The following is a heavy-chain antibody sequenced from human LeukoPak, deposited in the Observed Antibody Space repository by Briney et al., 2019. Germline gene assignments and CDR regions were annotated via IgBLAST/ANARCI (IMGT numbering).Heavy chain of an antibody. CDR1: GYAFTSYY. CDR3: ARDRGAAADTTYFDY. V-gene: IGHV1-46*01. CDR2: INPSGGST. Sequence: ASVKVSCKASGYAFTSYYMHWVRQAPGQGLEWMGIINPSGGSTSYAQKFQGRVTMTWDTSTSTVYMELSSLRSEDTAVYYCARDRGAAADTTYFDYWGQGTLVTVSS. J-gene: IGHJ4*02. D-gene: IGHD6-13*01.